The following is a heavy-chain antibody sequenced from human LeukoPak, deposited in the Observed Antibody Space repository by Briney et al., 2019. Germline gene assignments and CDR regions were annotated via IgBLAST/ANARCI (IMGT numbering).Heavy chain of an antibody. Sequence: PSETLSLTCSVSGGSISSSTSYWGWIRQPPGEELEWIGTIYYSGSTYYNPSLKSRVTISVDTSKNQFSLKLGSVTAADTAVYDCARQTYGSGSYYNLDCWGQGTLVTVSS. D-gene: IGHD3-10*01. V-gene: IGHV4-39*01. CDR3: ARQTYGSGSYYNLDC. CDR1: GGSISSSTSY. CDR2: IYYSGST. J-gene: IGHJ4*02.